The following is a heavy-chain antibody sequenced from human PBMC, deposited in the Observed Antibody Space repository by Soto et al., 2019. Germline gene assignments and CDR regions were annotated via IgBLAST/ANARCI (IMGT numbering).Heavy chain of an antibody. CDR1: GGSISSYY. CDR2: IYYSGRP. J-gene: IGHJ4*02. CDR3: ARSYSGYDPFDS. D-gene: IGHD5-12*01. V-gene: IGHV4-59*01. Sequence: PSETLSLTCTVSGGSISSYYWSWIRQPPGKGLEWIGCIYYSGRPTYNPSLKSRVTISVDTSKNQFSLKLRFVTAADTAVYYCARSYSGYDPFDSWGQGTLVTVSS.